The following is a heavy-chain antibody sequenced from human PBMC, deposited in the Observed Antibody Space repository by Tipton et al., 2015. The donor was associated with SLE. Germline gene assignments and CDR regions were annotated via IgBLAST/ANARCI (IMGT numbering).Heavy chain of an antibody. V-gene: IGHV4-61*02. CDR2: IHVTGTS. CDR1: GDSVSNEFYS. CDR3: ARGLLTWRGAIVGVDV. J-gene: IGHJ5*02. D-gene: IGHD2-21*01. Sequence: TLSLTCAVSGDSVSNEFYSWGWVRQPAGKGLEWIGRIHVTGTSTYNPSLKSRVTISVDTAKNQFSLKLTSVTAADTAVYYCARGLLTWRGAIVGVDVWGQGTPVTVSS.